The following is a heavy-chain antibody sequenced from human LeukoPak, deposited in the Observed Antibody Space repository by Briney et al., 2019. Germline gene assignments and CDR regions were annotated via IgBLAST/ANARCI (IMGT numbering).Heavy chain of an antibody. CDR3: ARDNYAGANWFDP. V-gene: IGHV1-69*05. D-gene: IGHD1-7*01. CDR1: GGTFSSYA. Sequence: SVKVSCKASGGTFSSYAISWVRQAPGQGLEGMGGIIPIFGTANYAQKFQGRVTITTDESTSTAYMELSSLRSEDTAVYYCARDNYAGANWFDPWGQGTLVTVSS. CDR2: IIPIFGTA. J-gene: IGHJ5*02.